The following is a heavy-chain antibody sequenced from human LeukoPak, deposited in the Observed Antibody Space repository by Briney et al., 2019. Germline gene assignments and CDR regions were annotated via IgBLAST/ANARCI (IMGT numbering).Heavy chain of an antibody. CDR3: ARDRSGGTYYYDSSGYAF. D-gene: IGHD3-22*01. CDR2: ISSSGSTI. CDR1: GFTFSDCY. V-gene: IGHV3-11*01. J-gene: IGHJ4*01. Sequence: PGGSLRLSCAASGFTFSDCYMSWIRQAPGKGLEWVSYISSSGSTIYYGDSVEGRFTISRDNAKNSVYLQMNSLRAEDTAVYYCARDRSGGTYYYDSSGYAFWGHGTLVSVSS.